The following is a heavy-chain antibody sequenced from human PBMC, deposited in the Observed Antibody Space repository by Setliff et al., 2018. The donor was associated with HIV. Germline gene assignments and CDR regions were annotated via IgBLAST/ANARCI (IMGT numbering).Heavy chain of an antibody. D-gene: IGHD3-10*01. V-gene: IGHV1-69*13. J-gene: IGHJ6*03. CDR1: GGTFSSYA. Sequence: ASVKVSCKASGGTFSSYAISWVRQAPGQGLEWMGGIIPIFGTANYAQKFQGRVTITADESTTTAYMELSSLGSEDTAVYYCARVRVRGDTDYYYYMDVWGKGTTVTVSS. CDR3: ARVRVRGDTDYYYYMDV. CDR2: IIPIFGTA.